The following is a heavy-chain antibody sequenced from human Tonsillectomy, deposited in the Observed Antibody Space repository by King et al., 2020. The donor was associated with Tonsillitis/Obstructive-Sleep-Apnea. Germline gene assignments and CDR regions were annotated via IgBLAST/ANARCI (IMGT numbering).Heavy chain of an antibody. CDR3: ARSNGDDYGDHWYFDL. Sequence: QLVKSGAEVKRPGASVKVSCKASGYTFTGYYMHWVRQAPGQGLEWMGRINPNSGGTNYAQKFQGRVTMTRDTSISTAYMELSRLRSDDTAVYYCARSNGDDYGDHWYFDLWGRGTLVTVSS. D-gene: IGHD4-17*01. CDR1: GYTFTGYY. J-gene: IGHJ2*01. V-gene: IGHV1-2*06. CDR2: INPNSGGT.